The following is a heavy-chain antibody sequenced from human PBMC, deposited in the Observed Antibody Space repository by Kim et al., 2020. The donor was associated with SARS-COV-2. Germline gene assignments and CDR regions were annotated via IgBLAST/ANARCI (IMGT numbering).Heavy chain of an antibody. CDR3: ARAKEFLCF. J-gene: IGHJ2*01. Sequence: GGSLRLSCVASGFTVNSFSMNWVRQAPGNGLEWVSYMTCSGTNKYYADSVNGRFTVSRDNVKNSLFLEMNNLTTEDMAIYYCARAKEFLCFWG. V-gene: IGHV3-48*01. CDR1: GFTVNSFS. CDR2: MTCSGTNK.